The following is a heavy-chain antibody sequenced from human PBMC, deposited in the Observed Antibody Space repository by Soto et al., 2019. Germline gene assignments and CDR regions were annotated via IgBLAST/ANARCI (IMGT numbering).Heavy chain of an antibody. CDR1: GLTVRGKKY. D-gene: IGHD1-26*01. Sequence: DVQLVASGGGLIQPEGSLRLSCAALGLTVRGKKYITWVRQAPGKGLEWVSALYDVDGTYYADSAKGRFTISRDNSNNLIYLQMNSLGPDDTAVYYCASWLEREHAYDIWGLWTMVTVSS. CDR2: LYDVDGT. CDR3: ASWLEREHAYDI. V-gene: IGHV3-53*01. J-gene: IGHJ3*02.